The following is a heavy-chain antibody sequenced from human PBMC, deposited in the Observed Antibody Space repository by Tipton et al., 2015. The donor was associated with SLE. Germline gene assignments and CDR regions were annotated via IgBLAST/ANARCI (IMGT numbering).Heavy chain of an antibody. V-gene: IGHV3-53*05. CDR1: GFTVSSNY. J-gene: IGHJ4*02. CDR3: AREECSGGSCFDF. D-gene: IGHD2-15*01. CDR2: IYGGGST. Sequence: SLRLSCAASGFTVSSNYMSWVRQAPGKGLEWVSVIYGGGSTNYADPVKGRFTISRDNSKNTLYLQMNSLRAEDPAVYFCAREECSGGSCFDFWGQGTLVTVSS.